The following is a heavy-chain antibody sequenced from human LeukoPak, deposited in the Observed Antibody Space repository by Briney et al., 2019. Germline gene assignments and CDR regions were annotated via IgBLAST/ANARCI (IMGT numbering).Heavy chain of an antibody. Sequence: GGSLRLSCAASGFTFSNAWMSCVRQAPGKGLEWVGRIKSKTDGGTTDYAAPVKGRFTISRDDSKNTLYLQMNSLKTEDTAVYYCTTGPSVVAAFYWGQGTLVTVSS. CDR2: IKSKTDGGTT. J-gene: IGHJ4*02. CDR3: TTGPSVVAAFY. V-gene: IGHV3-15*01. CDR1: GFTFSNAW. D-gene: IGHD2-15*01.